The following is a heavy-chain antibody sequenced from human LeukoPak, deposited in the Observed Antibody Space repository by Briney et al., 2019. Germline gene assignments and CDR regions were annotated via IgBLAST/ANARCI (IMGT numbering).Heavy chain of an antibody. CDR3: ARDPNWNAIPLYYFDY. J-gene: IGHJ4*02. V-gene: IGHV3-33*01. CDR2: IWFDGSNK. CDR1: GSNFGTYA. D-gene: IGHD1-1*01. Sequence: AGSLRLSCAASGSNFGTYAFHWVRQAPGKGLEWVAVIWFDGSNKYYADSVKGRFTISRDNSKNTLYLQMNSLRAEDTAVYYCARDPNWNAIPLYYFDYWGQGTLVTVSS.